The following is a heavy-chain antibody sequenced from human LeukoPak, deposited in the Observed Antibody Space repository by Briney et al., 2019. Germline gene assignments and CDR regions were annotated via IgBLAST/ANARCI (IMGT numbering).Heavy chain of an antibody. D-gene: IGHD2-2*01. CDR1: GYTFTSYD. CDR2: MNPNSGNT. CDR3: ARGYCSSTGCRRPHFHH. Sequence: GASVKVSCKASGYTFTSYDINWVRQATGQGLEWMGWMNPNSGNTGYAQKFQGRVTITRNTSISTAYMELSSLRSEDTAVYYCARGYCSSTGCRRPHFHHWGQGTLVTVSS. V-gene: IGHV1-8*03. J-gene: IGHJ1*01.